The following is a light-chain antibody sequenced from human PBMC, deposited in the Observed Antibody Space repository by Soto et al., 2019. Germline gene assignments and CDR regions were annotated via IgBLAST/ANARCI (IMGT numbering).Light chain of an antibody. J-gene: IGLJ2*01. CDR2: DVS. Sequence: QSALTQPASVSGSPGQSITISCTGTSSDVGAYNYVSWYQQHPGKAPKLMIYDVSNRPSGVSNRFSGSKSGNAASLTISGLQAEDEADYYCSSYTSSTPVVFVGGTKLTVL. CDR3: SSYTSSTPVV. V-gene: IGLV2-14*01. CDR1: SSDVGAYNY.